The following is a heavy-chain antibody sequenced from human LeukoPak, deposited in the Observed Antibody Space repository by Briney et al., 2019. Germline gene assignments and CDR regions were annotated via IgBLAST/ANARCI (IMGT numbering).Heavy chain of an antibody. V-gene: IGHV3-43D*03. CDR3: AKDMSSSGYDRLDY. CDR2: IDWDGGST. Sequence: GGSLRLSCAASGFTFDGYAMHWVRQAPGKGLEWVSLIDWDGGSTYYTDSVKGRFTISRDNSKNSLFLQMNSLRAEDTALYYCAKDMSSSGYDRLDYWGQGALVTVSS. CDR1: GFTFDGYA. D-gene: IGHD5-12*01. J-gene: IGHJ4*02.